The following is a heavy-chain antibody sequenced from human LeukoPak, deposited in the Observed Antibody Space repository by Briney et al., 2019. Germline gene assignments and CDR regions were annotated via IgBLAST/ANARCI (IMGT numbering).Heavy chain of an antibody. CDR2: VNSDGSST. V-gene: IGHV3-74*01. CDR1: GFTFTSYW. J-gene: IGHJ6*02. Sequence: GGSLRLSCAASGFTFTSYWMHWLRQAPGKGLVWCSSVNSDGSSTTYADSVKGGFTISRDNAKNTLYLHMNSLRAEDTAVYYCARGRYYGMDVWGQGTTVTVSS. CDR3: ARGRYYGMDV.